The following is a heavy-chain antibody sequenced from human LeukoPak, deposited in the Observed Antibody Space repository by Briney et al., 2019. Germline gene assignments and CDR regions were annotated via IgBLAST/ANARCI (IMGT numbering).Heavy chain of an antibody. V-gene: IGHV4-39*01. CDR3: ARPGITMVRGVTSYMDV. CDR1: GGSISSSSYY. D-gene: IGHD3-10*01. Sequence: PSETLSLTCTVSGGSISSSSYYWGWIRQPPGRGLEWIGSIYYSGSTYYNPSLQSRATISVDTSKNQFSLKLSSVTAADTAVYYCARPGITMVRGVTSYMDVWGKGTTVTVSS. J-gene: IGHJ6*03. CDR2: IYYSGST.